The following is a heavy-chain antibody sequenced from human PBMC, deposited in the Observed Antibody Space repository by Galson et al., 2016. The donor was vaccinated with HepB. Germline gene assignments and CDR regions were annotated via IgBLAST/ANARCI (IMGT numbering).Heavy chain of an antibody. V-gene: IGHV3-11*06. D-gene: IGHD3-16*02. CDR1: GFTFSDYY. J-gene: IGHJ3*01. CDR2: ISGSSSST. CDR3: ARVLGGAISGSFDL. Sequence: SLRLSCAASGFTFSDYYMSWIRQAPGKGLEWISHISGSSSSTNYADSLKGRFTISRDDAKNSLYLQMNSLRAEDTAVYYCARVLGGAISGSFDLWGQGTMVTVSS.